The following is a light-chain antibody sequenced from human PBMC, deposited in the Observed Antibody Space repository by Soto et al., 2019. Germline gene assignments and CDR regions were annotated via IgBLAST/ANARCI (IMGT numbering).Light chain of an antibody. J-gene: IGLJ3*02. Sequence: QSALTQPPSASGSRGQSVTISCTGTSVDINYVSWFQQHPGKAPKLIICEVTKRPSGVPDRFSGSKSGNTASLTVSGLQDGDEADYYCSSYAGRDIWVFGGGTKVTVL. CDR3: SSYAGRDIWV. CDR2: EVT. V-gene: IGLV2-8*01. CDR1: SVDINY.